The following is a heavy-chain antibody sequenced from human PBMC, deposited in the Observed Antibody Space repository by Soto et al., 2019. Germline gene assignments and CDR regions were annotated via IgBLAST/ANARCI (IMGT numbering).Heavy chain of an antibody. CDR2: IYYSGST. Sequence: QVQLQESGPGLVKPSETLSLTCTVSGGSVSSGSYYWSWIRQPPGKGLEWIGYIYYSGSTNYNPSLKSRVTISVDTSKNQFSLKLSSVTAADTAVYYCAQVVVAARAAGYFDYWGQGTLVTVSS. CDR1: GGSVSSGSYY. V-gene: IGHV4-61*01. CDR3: AQVVVAARAAGYFDY. D-gene: IGHD2-15*01. J-gene: IGHJ4*02.